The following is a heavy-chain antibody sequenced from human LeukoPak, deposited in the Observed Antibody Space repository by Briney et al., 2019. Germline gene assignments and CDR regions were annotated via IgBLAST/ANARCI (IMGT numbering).Heavy chain of an antibody. V-gene: IGHV3-7*01. Sequence: PGGSLRLSCAASGFTFSSYWMSWVRQAPGKGLEWVANIKQDGSEKYYVDSVKGRFTISRDNAKNSLYLQMNSLRAEDTAVYYCARDGDTYYYDSSGYYHYPGHWGQGTLVTVSS. CDR2: IKQDGSEK. CDR1: GFTFSSYW. CDR3: ARDGDTYYYDSSGYYHYPGH. D-gene: IGHD3-22*01. J-gene: IGHJ4*02.